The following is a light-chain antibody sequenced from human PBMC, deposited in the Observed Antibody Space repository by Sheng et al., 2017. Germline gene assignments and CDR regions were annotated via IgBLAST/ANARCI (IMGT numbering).Light chain of an antibody. V-gene: IGLV2-14*03. CDR2: NVS. J-gene: IGLJ1*01. Sequence: QSALTQPASVSGSPGQSITISCTGTSSDVGAYNFVSWYQQQHPGKAPKLMIYNVSYRPSGVSHRFSGSKSGSTASLTISGLQAEDEGDYYCSSYADGTSYVFGTGTKVTVL. CDR3: SSYADGTSYV. CDR1: SSDVGAYNF.